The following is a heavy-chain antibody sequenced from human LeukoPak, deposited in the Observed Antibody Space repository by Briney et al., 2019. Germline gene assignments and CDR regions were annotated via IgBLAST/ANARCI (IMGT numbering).Heavy chain of an antibody. J-gene: IGHJ6*03. D-gene: IGHD3-10*01. CDR2: INYSGST. V-gene: IGHV4-39*07. CDR3: ARDGRYGHASYYYMDV. CDR1: GGSISNTFYY. Sequence: SETLSLTCTVSGGSISNTFYYWGWIRQPPGKGLEWIGSINYSGSTNYNPSLKSRVTISVDTSKNQFSLKLSSVTAADTAVYYCARDGRYGHASYYYMDVWGKGTTVTISS.